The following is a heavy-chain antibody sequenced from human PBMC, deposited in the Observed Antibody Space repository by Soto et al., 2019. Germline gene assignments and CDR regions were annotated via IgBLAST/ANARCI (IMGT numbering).Heavy chain of an antibody. CDR2: IYYSGST. Sequence: QLQRQESGPGLVKPSETLSLTCTVSGGSISSSSYYWGWIRQPPGKGLEWIGSIYYSGSTYYNPSLKSRVTISVDTSKNQFSLKLSSVTAADTAVYYCARQGLFGELLGWFDPWGQGTLVTVSS. J-gene: IGHJ5*02. CDR3: ARQGLFGELLGWFDP. CDR1: GGSISSSSYY. D-gene: IGHD3-10*02. V-gene: IGHV4-39*01.